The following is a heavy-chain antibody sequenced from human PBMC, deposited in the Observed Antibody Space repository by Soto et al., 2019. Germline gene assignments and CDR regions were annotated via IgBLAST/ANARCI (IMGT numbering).Heavy chain of an antibody. CDR3: AKGGSWTYYVAGSAY. CDR2: ISYDGGDK. CDR1: GFTFSSYA. Sequence: GGSLRLSCAASGFTFSSYAMHWVRQTPGKGLEWVAVISYDGGDKYYADSVKGRFTISRDNSKNTLYLQMNSLRAEDTSVYYCAKGGSWTYYVAGSAYWGQGTLVTVSS. D-gene: IGHD3-10*01. J-gene: IGHJ4*02. V-gene: IGHV3-30-3*01.